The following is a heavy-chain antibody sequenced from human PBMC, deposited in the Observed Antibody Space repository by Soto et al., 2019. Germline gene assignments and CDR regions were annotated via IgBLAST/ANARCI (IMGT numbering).Heavy chain of an antibody. CDR2: TYYRSKWYS. Sequence: SQTRSLTCAISGDSVSSTSAAWSWIRQSPARCLEWLGRTYYRSKWYSDYAVSVKSRITLNPDTSKNQFSLQLNSVTPEDTAVYYCARGSYYSGWVWGQGTLVTVSS. V-gene: IGHV6-1*01. CDR3: ARGSYYSGWV. CDR1: GDSVSSTSAA. J-gene: IGHJ4*02. D-gene: IGHD6-19*01.